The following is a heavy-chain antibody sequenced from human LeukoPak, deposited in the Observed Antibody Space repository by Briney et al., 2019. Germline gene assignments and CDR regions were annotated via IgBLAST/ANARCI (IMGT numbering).Heavy chain of an antibody. J-gene: IGHJ5*02. D-gene: IGHD3-3*01. CDR3: AREGTKDYDPSWLNSFDP. CDR2: IYYSGST. Sequence: SETLSLTCTVSGGSVSSGSYYWSWIRQPAGKGLEWIGYIYYSGSTNYNPSLKSRVTISVDTSKNQFSLKLSSVTAADTAVYYCAREGTKDYDPSWLNSFDPWGQGTLVTVSS. CDR1: GGSVSSGSYY. V-gene: IGHV4-61*01.